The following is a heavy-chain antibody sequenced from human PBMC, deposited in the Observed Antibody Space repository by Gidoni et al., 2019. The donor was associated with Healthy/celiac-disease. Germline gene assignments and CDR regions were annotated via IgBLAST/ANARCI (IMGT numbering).Heavy chain of an antibody. V-gene: IGHV1-46*01. CDR1: GYTFTSHY. CDR3: ARDTDGLLVPYYYYGMDV. J-gene: IGHJ6*02. CDR2: INPSGGST. D-gene: IGHD3-9*01. Sequence: QVQLVQSGAEVKKPGASVTVSCKASGYTFTSHYMHWVRQAPGQGLEWIGIINPSGGSTSYAQKCQGIVTMTRDTTTSTVYMELSSRRSEDTAVYYCARDTDGLLVPYYYYGMDVWGQGTTVTVSS.